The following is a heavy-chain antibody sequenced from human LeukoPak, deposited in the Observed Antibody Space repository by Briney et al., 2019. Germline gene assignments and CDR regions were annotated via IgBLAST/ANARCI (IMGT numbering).Heavy chain of an antibody. Sequence: PGGSLRLSCAASGFTFSSYSMNWVRQAPGKGLEWVSSISSSSSYTYYADSVKGRFTISRDNAKNSLYLQMNSLRAEDTAVYYCARDLSRIAAAGPDYWGQGTLVTVSS. CDR2: ISSSSSYT. CDR3: ARDLSRIAAAGPDY. J-gene: IGHJ4*02. D-gene: IGHD6-13*01. CDR1: GFTFSSYS. V-gene: IGHV3-21*01.